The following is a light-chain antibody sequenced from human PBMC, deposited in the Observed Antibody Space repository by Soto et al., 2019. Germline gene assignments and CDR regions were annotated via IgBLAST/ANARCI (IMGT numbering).Light chain of an antibody. V-gene: IGKV1-5*03. Sequence: DIQMTQPPSTLSASVGDRVTITCRASQSISSWLAWFQQKPGKAPKLLIYKASTSESGVPSRFSGSGSGTEFTLTITNLQPDDFATYYCQQYNRWYTFGQGTRLEIK. CDR3: QQYNRWYT. CDR2: KAS. CDR1: QSISSW. J-gene: IGKJ2*01.